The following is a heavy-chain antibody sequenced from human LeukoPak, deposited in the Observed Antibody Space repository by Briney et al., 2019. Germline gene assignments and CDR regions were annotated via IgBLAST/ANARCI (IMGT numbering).Heavy chain of an antibody. V-gene: IGHV1-18*01. Sequence: ASVKASCKTSGYTFRSHGISWVRQAPGQGLEWMGWISGYTGYTGYAQKFQGRITMTTDTSTSTAYMELRSLRPDDTAVYYCARLGLRDVNTVTDDYFDYWGQGTLVTVSS. D-gene: IGHD4-17*01. CDR3: ARLGLRDVNTVTDDYFDY. J-gene: IGHJ4*02. CDR2: ISGYTGYT. CDR1: GYTFRSHG.